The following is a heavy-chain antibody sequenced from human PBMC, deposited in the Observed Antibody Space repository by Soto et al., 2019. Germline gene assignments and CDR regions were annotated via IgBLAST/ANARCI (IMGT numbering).Heavy chain of an antibody. D-gene: IGHD2-15*01. J-gene: IGHJ4*02. Sequence: QVQLVESGGGVVQPGRSLRLSCAASGFSFSSFGMHWVRQAPGTGLEWVAVISDDGSNKHYTDSVKGRFTISRDNSKNPLYLQMNSLRAEDTAVYDCVKDGRVYVPGGDWGQGALVTVSS. CDR1: GFSFSSFG. CDR2: ISDDGSNK. CDR3: VKDGRVYVPGGD. V-gene: IGHV3-30*18.